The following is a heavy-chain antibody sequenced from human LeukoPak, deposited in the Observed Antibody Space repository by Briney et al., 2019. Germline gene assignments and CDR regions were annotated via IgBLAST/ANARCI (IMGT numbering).Heavy chain of an antibody. CDR1: GFTFSSYS. Sequence: GGSLRLSCAASGFTFSSYSMNWVRQAPGKGLEWVSSISSSSSSYIYYADSVKGRFTISRDNAKNSLYLQMNSLRAEDTAVYYCARDPYYYDSSGYYYFDYWGQGTLVTVSS. CDR3: ARDPYYYDSSGYYYFDY. V-gene: IGHV3-21*01. CDR2: ISSSSSSYI. J-gene: IGHJ4*02. D-gene: IGHD3-22*01.